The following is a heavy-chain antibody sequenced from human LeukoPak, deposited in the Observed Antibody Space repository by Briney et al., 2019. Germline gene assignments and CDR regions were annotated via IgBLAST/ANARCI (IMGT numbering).Heavy chain of an antibody. D-gene: IGHD3-9*01. V-gene: IGHV3-11*04. Sequence: GGSLRLSCAASGFTFSDYYVSWIRQAPGKGLEWVSYISSSGSTIYYADSVKGRFTISRDNAKNSLYLQMNSLRAEDTAVYYCAIPYDILTGWDAFDIWGQGTMVTVSS. CDR1: GFTFSDYY. CDR3: AIPYDILTGWDAFDI. J-gene: IGHJ3*02. CDR2: ISSSGSTI.